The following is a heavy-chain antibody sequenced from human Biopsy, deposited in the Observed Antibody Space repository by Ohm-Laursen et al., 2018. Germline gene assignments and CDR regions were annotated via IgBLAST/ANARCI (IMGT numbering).Heavy chain of an antibody. Sequence: AASVKVSCKASGYMFYSYGVSWVRLAPGQGPEWMGWISGYNGNTNYPQSLQGRVTLTTDASSSTAYMELRGLRSDDTAVYYCARGRTLGDCNGSSCYSGDNWGQGTLVTVSS. CDR3: ARGRTLGDCNGSSCYSGDN. D-gene: IGHD2-15*01. V-gene: IGHV1-18*01. J-gene: IGHJ4*02. CDR2: ISGYNGNT. CDR1: GYMFYSYG.